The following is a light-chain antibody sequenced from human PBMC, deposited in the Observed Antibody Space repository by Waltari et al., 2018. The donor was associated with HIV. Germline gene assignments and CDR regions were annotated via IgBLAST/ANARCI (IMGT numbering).Light chain of an antibody. V-gene: IGLV2-23*02. CDR2: EVN. Sequence: QSALTQPASVSGSPGQSITISCTGTSSAVGSYNLVSWYQQHPGKAPKAMIYEVNKRPSGVSNRFSGSKSGNTASLTISGLQAEDEAEYYCCSHAGSSIYFVFGTGTKVTVL. J-gene: IGLJ1*01. CDR1: SSAVGSYNL. CDR3: CSHAGSSIYFV.